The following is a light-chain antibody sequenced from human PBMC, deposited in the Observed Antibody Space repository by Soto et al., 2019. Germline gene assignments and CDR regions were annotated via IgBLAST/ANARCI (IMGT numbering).Light chain of an antibody. CDR2: GAS. CDR1: QSVSSN. J-gene: IGKJ2*01. CDR3: EEYNNCPPYS. Sequence: EIVMTQSPANLSVSPGARATLSCRASQSVSSNLAWYQQKPGQGPRLLIYGASTMATSIPARFSGSGSGTECTLTINSVQSEDFAVYSCEEYNNCPPYSSGQRTKLESK. V-gene: IGKV3-15*01.